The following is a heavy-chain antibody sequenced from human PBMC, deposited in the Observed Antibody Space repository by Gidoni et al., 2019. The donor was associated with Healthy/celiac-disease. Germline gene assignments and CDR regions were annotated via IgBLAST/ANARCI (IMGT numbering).Heavy chain of an antibody. CDR1: GFTFSSYW. CDR3: ARDRWMGSGSYSFDY. D-gene: IGHD3-10*01. V-gene: IGHV3-74*01. Sequence: EVQLVESGGGLVQPGGSLSLSCAASGFTFSSYWMHWVRQAPGKGLVWVSRINSDGSSTSYADSVKGRFTISRDNAKNTLYLQMNSLRAEDTAVYYCARDRWMGSGSYSFDYWGQGTLVTVSS. CDR2: INSDGSST. J-gene: IGHJ4*02.